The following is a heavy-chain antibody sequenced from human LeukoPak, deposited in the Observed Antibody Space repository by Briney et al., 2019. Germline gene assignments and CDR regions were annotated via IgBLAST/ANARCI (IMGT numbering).Heavy chain of an antibody. J-gene: IGHJ6*02. D-gene: IGHD3-10*01. CDR1: GGSISSSSYY. CDR3: ARDPQALWFGELLSELYYYYGMDV. CDR2: IYCSGST. Sequence: SETLSLTCTVSGGSISSSSYYWGWIRQPPGKGLEWIGSIYCSGSTYYNPSLKSRVTISVDTSKNQFSLKLSSVTAADTAVYYCARDPQALWFGELLSELYYYYGMDVWGQGTTVTVSS. V-gene: IGHV4-39*01.